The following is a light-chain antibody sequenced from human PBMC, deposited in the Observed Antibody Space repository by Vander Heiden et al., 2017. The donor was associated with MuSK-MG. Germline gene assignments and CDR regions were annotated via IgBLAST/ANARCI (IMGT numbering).Light chain of an antibody. CDR2: DAS. J-gene: IGKJ2*02. V-gene: IGKV1-5*01. CDR1: QSISSW. CDR3: QQDNSSPCT. Sequence: DIQMTQSPSTLSASVGDRVTITCRASQSISSWLAWYQQKPGKAPKLLIYDASSLESGVPSRFSGSGSGTEFTLTISSLQPDDFATYYCQQDNSSPCTFGQGTKLEIK.